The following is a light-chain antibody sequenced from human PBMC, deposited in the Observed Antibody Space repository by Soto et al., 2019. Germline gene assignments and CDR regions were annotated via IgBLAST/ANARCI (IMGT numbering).Light chain of an antibody. CDR2: KGT. CDR3: HQASSFPLT. CDR1: QVISAW. Sequence: DIQMTQSPSSVSASVGDTVTITCRASQVISAWLAWYQQKPGRAPKLLIYKGTNLQVGVPPRFSGSASETDFTXTLTITNLXXEDXXTYYCHQASSFPLTFGXGXKVEN. V-gene: IGKV1-12*01. J-gene: IGKJ4*01.